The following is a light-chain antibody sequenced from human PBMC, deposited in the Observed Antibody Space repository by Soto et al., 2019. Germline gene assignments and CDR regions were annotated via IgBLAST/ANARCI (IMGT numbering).Light chain of an antibody. Sequence: DIQMTQSPSTLSASVGDRVAITCRASQSVSGWLAWYQQKPGKVPNLLIYQASTLEDGVPSRFSGSGSGTEFTLTITGLLPDDSATYYCQHYNDYSYTFGQGTKLEIK. CDR1: QSVSGW. J-gene: IGKJ2*01. CDR3: QHYNDYSYT. V-gene: IGKV1-5*03. CDR2: QAS.